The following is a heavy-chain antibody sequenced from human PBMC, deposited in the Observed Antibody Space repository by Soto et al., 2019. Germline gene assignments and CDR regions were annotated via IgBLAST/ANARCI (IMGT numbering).Heavy chain of an antibody. Sequence: SETLSLTCAVYGGSFSGYYWSWIRQPPGKGLEWIGEINHSGSTNYNPSLKSRVTISVDTSKNQFSLKLSSVTAADTAVYYCARGGNIVVVPADTGWFDPWGQGTLVTVSS. J-gene: IGHJ5*02. V-gene: IGHV4-34*01. CDR2: INHSGST. D-gene: IGHD2-2*01. CDR1: GGSFSGYY. CDR3: ARGGNIVVVPADTGWFDP.